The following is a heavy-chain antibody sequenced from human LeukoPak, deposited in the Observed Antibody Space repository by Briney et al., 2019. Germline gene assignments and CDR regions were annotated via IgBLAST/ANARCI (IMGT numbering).Heavy chain of an antibody. CDR2: IYYSGST. V-gene: IGHV4-39*07. D-gene: IGHD5-18*01. J-gene: IGHJ4*02. CDR3: ARGIQLWAPMTY. CDR1: GGSISSSSYY. Sequence: PSETLSLTCTVSGGSISSSSYYWGWIRQPPGKGLEWIGSIYYSGSTYYNPSLKSRVTISVDTSKNQFSLKLSSVTAADTAVYYCARGIQLWAPMTYWGQGTLVTVSS.